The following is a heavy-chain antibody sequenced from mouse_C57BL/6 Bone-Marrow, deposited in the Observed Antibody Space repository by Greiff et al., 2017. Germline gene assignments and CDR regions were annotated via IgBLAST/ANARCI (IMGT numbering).Heavy chain of an antibody. CDR3: AHLYWYFDV. Sequence: VQGVESGAELARPGASVKLSCKASGYTFTSYGISWVKQRTGQGLEWIGEIYPRSGNTYYNEKFKGKATLTADKSSSTAYMELRSLTSEDAAVYFCAHLYWYFDVWGTGTTVTVSS. V-gene: IGHV1-81*01. CDR2: IYPRSGNT. J-gene: IGHJ1*03. CDR1: GYTFTSYG.